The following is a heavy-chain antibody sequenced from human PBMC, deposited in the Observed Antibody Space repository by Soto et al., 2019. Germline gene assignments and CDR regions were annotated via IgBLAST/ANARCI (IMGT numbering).Heavy chain of an antibody. J-gene: IGHJ4*02. V-gene: IGHV1-2*04. CDR3: ATWVDYGDFEGFDF. D-gene: IGHD4-17*01. Sequence: ASVKVSCKTSGYSFTDYKLHWVRQAPGQGLEWMGWVDPNGGGSNSAQKFQGSVTMTWDTSLTTAYLDLTRLTTNDTATYFCATWVDYGDFEGFDFWGQGTLVTVSS. CDR1: GYSFTDYK. CDR2: VDPNGGGS.